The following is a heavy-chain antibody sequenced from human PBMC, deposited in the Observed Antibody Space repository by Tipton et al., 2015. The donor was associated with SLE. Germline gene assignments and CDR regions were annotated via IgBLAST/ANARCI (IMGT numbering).Heavy chain of an antibody. V-gene: IGHV4-4*08. CDR2: IYTSGST. CDR3: ARNPITMVRGVIPGAFDI. CDR1: GGSMSIYK. J-gene: IGHJ3*02. D-gene: IGHD3-10*01. Sequence: TLSLICIVSGGSMSIYKWTWIRQPPGKGLEWIGYIYTSGSTYYNPSLKSRVTISVDTSKNQFSLKLTSVTAADTAVYYCARNPITMVRGVIPGAFDIWGQGTMVTVSS.